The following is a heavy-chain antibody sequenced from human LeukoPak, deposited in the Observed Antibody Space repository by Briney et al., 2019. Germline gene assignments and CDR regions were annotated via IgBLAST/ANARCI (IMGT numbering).Heavy chain of an antibody. V-gene: IGHV1-18*04. J-gene: IGHJ6*03. D-gene: IGHD6-6*01. CDR2: ISAYNGNT. CDR1: GYTFTDYY. Sequence: ATVKISCKASGYTFTDYYMHWVQQAPGQGLEWMGWISAYNGNTGYAQNLQGRVTMTTDTSTSTAYMELRSLRSDDTAVYYCARTGGGGSIAARLHYYYMDVWGKGTTVTVSS. CDR3: ARTGGGGSIAARLHYYYMDV.